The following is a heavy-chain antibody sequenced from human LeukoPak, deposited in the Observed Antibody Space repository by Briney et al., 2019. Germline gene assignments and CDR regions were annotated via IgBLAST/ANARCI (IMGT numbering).Heavy chain of an antibody. CDR2: INHSGST. CDR1: GGSFSGYY. CDR3: ARGRVFQRFDY. V-gene: IGHV4-34*01. J-gene: IGHJ4*02. D-gene: IGHD6-25*01. Sequence: PSETPSLTCAVYGGSFSGYYWSWIRQPPGKGLEWIGEINHSGSTNYNPSLKSRVTISVDTSKNQFSLKLSSVTAADTAVYYCARGRVFQRFDYWGQGTLVTVSS.